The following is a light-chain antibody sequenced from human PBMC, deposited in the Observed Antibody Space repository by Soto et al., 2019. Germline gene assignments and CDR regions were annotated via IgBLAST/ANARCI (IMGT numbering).Light chain of an antibody. CDR3: ASYTTSSKYV. V-gene: IGLV2-14*01. J-gene: IGLJ1*01. CDR2: DVS. Sequence: QSALTQPASVSGSPGQSITISCTGTSSDVGAYNYVSWYQQHPGKAPKLMIYDVSHRPSGVSHRFSGSKSGNTASLTISGLQAEDEADYYCASYTTSSKYVFGSATKVTV. CDR1: SSDVGAYNY.